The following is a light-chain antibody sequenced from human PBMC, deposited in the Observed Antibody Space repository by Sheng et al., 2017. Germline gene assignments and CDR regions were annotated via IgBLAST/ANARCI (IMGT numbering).Light chain of an antibody. CDR1: ESVSSS. J-gene: IGKJ2*01. CDR2: DTS. V-gene: IGKV3-15*01. CDR3: QQYNNWPSWYT. Sequence: ETVVTQSPVTLSVSPGESATLSCRTSESVSSSLAWYQQKSGQAPRLLIYDTSTRATGISLRFSGSGSGTEFTLTISSLQSEDFAVYYCQQYNNWPSWYTFGPGDQAGDQT.